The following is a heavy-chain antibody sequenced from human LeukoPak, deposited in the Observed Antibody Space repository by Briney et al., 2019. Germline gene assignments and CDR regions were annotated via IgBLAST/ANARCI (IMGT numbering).Heavy chain of an antibody. J-gene: IGHJ4*02. V-gene: IGHV3-48*02. D-gene: IGHD3-10*01. CDR2: ITSDSSNI. Sequence: PGGSLRLSCAAAGFTFSSYWMNWVRQAPGKGLEWVSYITSDSSNIDYADSVQGRFTISRDNVKNSLYLQMNSLSDEDMAMYYCTRDGGSYNFDNWGQGTRVTVSS. CDR3: TRDGGSYNFDN. CDR1: GFTFSSYW.